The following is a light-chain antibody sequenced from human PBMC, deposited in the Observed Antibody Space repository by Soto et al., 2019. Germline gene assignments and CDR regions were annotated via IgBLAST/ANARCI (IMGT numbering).Light chain of an antibody. CDR3: QQFSSYPLT. CDR2: DAS. CDR1: QSISDT. Sequence: TQSAATLSVYPGERATLSCRASQSISDTLAWYQQKPGQAPRLLIYDASSRATGIPDRFSGGGSGTDFTLTISRLEPEDFAVYYCQQFSSYPLTFAGGTKVAI. J-gene: IGKJ4*01. V-gene: IGKV3-20*01.